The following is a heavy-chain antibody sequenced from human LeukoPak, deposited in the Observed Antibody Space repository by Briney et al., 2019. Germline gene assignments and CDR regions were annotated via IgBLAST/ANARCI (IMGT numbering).Heavy chain of an antibody. J-gene: IGHJ3*02. CDR2: IYYSGST. CDR3: ASLGYCSSTSCLPNDAFDI. V-gene: IGHV4-61*05. D-gene: IGHD2-2*01. Sequence: SETLSLTCAVSGASISGSGYYWGWIRQPPGEGLEWIGYIYYSGSTNYNPSLKSRVTISVDTSKNQLSLKLSSVTAADTAVYYCASLGYCSSTSCLPNDAFDIWGQGTMVTVSS. CDR1: GASISGSGYY.